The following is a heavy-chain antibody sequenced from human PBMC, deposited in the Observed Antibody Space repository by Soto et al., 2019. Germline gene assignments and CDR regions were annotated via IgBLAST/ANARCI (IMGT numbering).Heavy chain of an antibody. CDR1: GGSVNSGSYY. CDR2: IYYSGST. V-gene: IGHV4-61*01. Sequence: SETLSLTCTVSGGSVNSGSYYWTWIRQPPGKGLEWIGYIYYSGSTDYDASLKSRVSISLDTSQNQFSLQLSSLTAADTAVYYCARLGYDFWSGPGGDYYYYGVDVWGQGTTVTVS. D-gene: IGHD3-3*01. CDR3: ARLGYDFWSGPGGDYYYYGVDV. J-gene: IGHJ6*02.